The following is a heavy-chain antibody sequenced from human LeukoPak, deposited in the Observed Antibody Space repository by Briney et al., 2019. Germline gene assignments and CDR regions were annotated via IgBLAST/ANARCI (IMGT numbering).Heavy chain of an antibody. V-gene: IGHV4-34*01. CDR2: INHSGST. D-gene: IGHD2-15*01. CDR3: ARDRRYCSGGSCYGVGDAFDI. Sequence: PSETLSLTCAVYGGSFSGYYWSWIRQPPGKGLEWIGEINHSGSTNYNPSLKSRVTISVDTSKNQFSLKLSSVTAADTAVYYCARDRRYCSGGSCYGVGDAFDIWGQGTMVTVSS. CDR1: GGSFSGYY. J-gene: IGHJ3*02.